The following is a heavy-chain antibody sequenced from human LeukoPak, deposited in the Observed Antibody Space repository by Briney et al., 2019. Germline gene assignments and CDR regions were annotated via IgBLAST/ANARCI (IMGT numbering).Heavy chain of an antibody. CDR3: ARHETSYYFFDY. V-gene: IGHV4-39*01. D-gene: IGHD3-22*01. Sequence: SETLSLTCTVSGSSISSSSYYWGWIRQPPGKGLEWIGSIYYSGSTYYNPSLKSRVTISVDTSKNQFSLKLSSVTAADTAVYYCARHETSYYFFDYWGQGTLVTVSS. J-gene: IGHJ4*02. CDR2: IYYSGST. CDR1: GSSISSSSYY.